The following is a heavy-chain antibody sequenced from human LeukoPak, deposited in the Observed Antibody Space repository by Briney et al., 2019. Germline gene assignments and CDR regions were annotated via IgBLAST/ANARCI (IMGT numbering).Heavy chain of an antibody. CDR2: IYSGGST. J-gene: IGHJ3*02. Sequence: GGSLRLSCAASGFTVSSNYMSRVRQAPGKGLEWVSVIYSGGSTYYADSVKGRFTISGDNSKNTLYLQMNSLRAEDTAVYYCAREMAAGHYHDAFDIWGQGTMVTVSS. CDR1: GFTVSSNY. CDR3: AREMAAGHYHDAFDI. V-gene: IGHV3-66*01. D-gene: IGHD6-13*01.